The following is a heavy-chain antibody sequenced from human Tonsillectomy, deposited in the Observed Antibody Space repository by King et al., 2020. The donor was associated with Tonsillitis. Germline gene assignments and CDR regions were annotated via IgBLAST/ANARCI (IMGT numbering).Heavy chain of an antibody. V-gene: IGHV1-69*12. Sequence: VQLVQSGAEVKKPGSSVKVSCKASGGTFNSYAISWVRQAPGQGLEWMGGIIPIFGSRNNAQKFQGRVTITADESTSTVYMQLTSLRSDDTAVYYCARTRSGTAWSFDYWGQGTLVSVSS. CDR2: IIPIFGSR. CDR3: ARTRSGTAWSFDY. D-gene: IGHD6-13*01. J-gene: IGHJ4*02. CDR1: GGTFNSYA.